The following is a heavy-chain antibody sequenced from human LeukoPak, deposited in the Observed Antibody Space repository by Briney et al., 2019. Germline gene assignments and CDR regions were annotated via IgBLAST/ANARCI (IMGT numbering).Heavy chain of an antibody. V-gene: IGHV4-39*07. CDR2: IYYSGST. Sequence: SETLSLTCTVSGGSISSSSYYWGWIRQPPGKGLEWMGGIYYSGSTYYNPSLKSRVTISVDTSKNQFSLKLSSVTAADTAVYYCARAYCGGDCYIDAFDIWGQGTMVTVSS. CDR3: ARAYCGGDCYIDAFDI. D-gene: IGHD2-21*02. CDR1: GGSISSSSYY. J-gene: IGHJ3*02.